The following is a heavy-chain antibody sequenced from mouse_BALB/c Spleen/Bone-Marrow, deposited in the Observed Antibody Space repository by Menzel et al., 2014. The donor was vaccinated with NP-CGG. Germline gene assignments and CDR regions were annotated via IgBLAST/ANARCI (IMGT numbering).Heavy chain of an antibody. V-gene: IGHV5-9-2*01. CDR2: ISGGGSYT. Sequence: EVQLVESGGGLVKSGGSLKLSCAASGFSFNSYGMSWVRQTPEKRLEWVATISGGGSYTFYPDRVKGRFTISRDNAKNNLYLQLSSLRSEDTALYYCARHAYYDQTEVSFVYWGQGTLVTVSA. D-gene: IGHD2-4*01. CDR3: ARHAYYDQTEVSFVY. CDR1: GFSFNSYG. J-gene: IGHJ3*01.